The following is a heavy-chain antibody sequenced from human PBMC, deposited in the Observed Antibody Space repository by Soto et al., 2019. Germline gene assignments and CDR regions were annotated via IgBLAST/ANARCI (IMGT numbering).Heavy chain of an antibody. J-gene: IGHJ4*02. D-gene: IGHD6-6*01. CDR3: AREASSSSFDY. V-gene: IGHV4-59*01. CDR2: IYYSGST. CDR1: GGSISSYY. Sequence: SETLSLTCTVSGGSISSYYWSWIRQPPGKGLEWIGYIYYSGSTNYNPSLKSRVTISVDTSKNQFSLKLSSVTAADTAVYYCAREASSSSFDYWGQGTLVTVSS.